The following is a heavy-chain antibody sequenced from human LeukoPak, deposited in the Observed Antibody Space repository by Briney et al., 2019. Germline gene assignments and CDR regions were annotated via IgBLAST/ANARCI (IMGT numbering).Heavy chain of an antibody. D-gene: IGHD2-2*01. CDR2: IKQDETEK. V-gene: IGHV3-7*03. CDR3: VRLGSTSPGNWYKLFDQ. J-gene: IGHJ4*02. Sequence: QPSETLSLTCAVSGGSISSSNWWSWVRQAPGKGLEWVANIKQDETEKFYLGSVKGRFTISRDNAKNSLYLQMNSLRVEDTALYYCVRLGSTSPGNWYKLFDQWGQGTLVTVSS. CDR1: GGSISSSNW.